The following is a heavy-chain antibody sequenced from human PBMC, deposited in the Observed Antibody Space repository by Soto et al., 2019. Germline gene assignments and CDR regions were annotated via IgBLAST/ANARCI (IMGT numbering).Heavy chain of an antibody. D-gene: IGHD3-10*01. CDR3: ARSPGVFDY. V-gene: IGHV1-69*06. Sequence: QVQLVQSGAEVKKPGSSVKVSCKASGGTFSSLAISWVRQVPGQGLEWMGGLVPVFGTANYAQKFQDRVTITADKSTSTSYMELSSLRSEDTAVYYCARSPGVFDYWGQGTLVTVSS. J-gene: IGHJ4*02. CDR1: GGTFSSLA. CDR2: LVPVFGTA.